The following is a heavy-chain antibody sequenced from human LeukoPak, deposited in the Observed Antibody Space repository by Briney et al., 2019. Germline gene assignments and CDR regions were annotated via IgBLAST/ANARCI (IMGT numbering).Heavy chain of an antibody. V-gene: IGHV4-34*01. J-gene: IGHJ6*03. CDR1: GGSFSGYY. CDR2: INHSGYT. CDR3: ARGRGLFQLWLVGGRYMDV. D-gene: IGHD6-19*01. Sequence: SETLSLTCAVYGGSFSGYYWSWIRQPPGKGLEWIGEINHSGYTNYNPSLKSRVTISVDTSKNQFSLKLSSVTAADTAVYYCARGRGLFQLWLVGGRYMDVWGKGTTVTASS.